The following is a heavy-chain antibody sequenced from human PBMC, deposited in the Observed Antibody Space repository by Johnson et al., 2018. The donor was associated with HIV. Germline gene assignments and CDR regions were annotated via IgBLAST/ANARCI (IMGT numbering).Heavy chain of an antibody. Sequence: QVQLVESGGGLVQPGGSLRLSCAASGFTFSSNAMHWVRQAPGKGLEWVAVISYDGSNKYYADSVTGRFTISRDNSKNTLYLQMNSLRAEDTAVYYCARPVAGMNDAFDIWGQGTMVTVSS. CDR3: ARPVAGMNDAFDI. J-gene: IGHJ3*02. CDR1: GFTFSSNA. D-gene: IGHD6-19*01. CDR2: ISYDGSNK. V-gene: IGHV3-30-3*01.